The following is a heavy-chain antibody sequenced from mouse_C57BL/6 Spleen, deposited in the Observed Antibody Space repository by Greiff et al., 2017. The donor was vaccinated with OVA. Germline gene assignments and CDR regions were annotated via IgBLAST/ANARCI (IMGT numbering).Heavy chain of an antibody. J-gene: IGHJ2*01. CDR3: ARSGGSSYRAGDY. CDR2: INPNNGGT. V-gene: IGHV1-26*01. D-gene: IGHD1-1*01. CDR1: GYTFTDYY. Sequence: VQLQQSGPELVKPGASVKISCKASGYTFTDYYMNWVKQSHGKSLEWIGDINPNNGGTSYNQKFKGKATLTVDKSSSTAYMELRSLTSEDSAVYYCARSGGSSYRAGDYWGQGTTLTVSS.